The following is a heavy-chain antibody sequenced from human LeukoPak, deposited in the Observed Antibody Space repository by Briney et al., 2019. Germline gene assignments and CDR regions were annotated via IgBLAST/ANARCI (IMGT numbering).Heavy chain of an antibody. V-gene: IGHV4-61*02. CDR1: GGSISSGTYY. J-gene: IGHJ4*02. CDR3: AREERRWGDFDY. Sequence: SETLSLTCTVSGGSISSGTYYWSWIRQPAGKGLEWIGRISTSGSTNYNPSLKSRVTISVDTSKNQFSLKLTSVTAADTAVYYCAREERRWGDFDYWGQGTLVTVSS. D-gene: IGHD1-1*01. CDR2: ISTSGST.